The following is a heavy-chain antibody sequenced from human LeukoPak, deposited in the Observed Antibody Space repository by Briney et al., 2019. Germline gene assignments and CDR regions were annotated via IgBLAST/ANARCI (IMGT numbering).Heavy chain of an antibody. CDR1: GGSISSSSYY. D-gene: IGHD2-2*01. Sequence: SETLSLTCTVSGGSISSSSYYWGWIRQPPGKGLEWIGSIYYSGSTYYNPSLKSRATISVDTSKNQFSLKLSSVTAADTAVYYCASLYCSSTSCHDAFDIWGQGTMVTVSS. CDR2: IYYSGST. CDR3: ASLYCSSTSCHDAFDI. V-gene: IGHV4-39*07. J-gene: IGHJ3*02.